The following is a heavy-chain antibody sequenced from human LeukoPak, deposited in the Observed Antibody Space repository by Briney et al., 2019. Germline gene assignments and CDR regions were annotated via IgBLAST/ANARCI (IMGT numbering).Heavy chain of an antibody. CDR1: GFIFSTYG. J-gene: IGHJ4*02. D-gene: IGHD3-16*01. Sequence: GGSLRLSCAASGFIFSTYGMYWVRQAPGKGLEWVAFIRNDGSIKNYADSVKGRSTISRDNSKNTLYLQMNSLRAEDTAVYYCAKDSLADIDYWGQGTLVTVSS. V-gene: IGHV3-30*02. CDR3: AKDSLADIDY. CDR2: IRNDGSIK.